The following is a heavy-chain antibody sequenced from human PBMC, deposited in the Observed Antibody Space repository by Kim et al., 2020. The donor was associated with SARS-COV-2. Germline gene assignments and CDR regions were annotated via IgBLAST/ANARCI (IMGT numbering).Heavy chain of an antibody. CDR2: IYYSGST. Sequence: SETLSLTCTVSGGSISSSSYYWGWIRQPPGKGLEWIGSIYYSGSTYYNPSLKSRVTISVDTSKNQFSLKLSSVTAADTAVYYCARDKRKRIAVAGTEFDYWGQGTLVTVSS. J-gene: IGHJ4*02. CDR1: GGSISSSSYY. V-gene: IGHV4-39*07. CDR3: ARDKRKRIAVAGTEFDY. D-gene: IGHD6-19*01.